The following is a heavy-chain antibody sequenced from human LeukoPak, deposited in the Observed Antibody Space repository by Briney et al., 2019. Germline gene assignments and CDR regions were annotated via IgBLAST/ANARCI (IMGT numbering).Heavy chain of an antibody. J-gene: IGHJ2*01. D-gene: IGHD3-22*01. CDR1: GYRLNELS. Sequence: GASVKVSCKVSGYRLNELSIHWVRQGPGQGLEWMGIINPSDGGASYAQKFQGRLTMSRDTSTSTLYMELSSLRSEDTAIYYCARKAPHDSSGWYFDLWGRGTLVTVSS. V-gene: IGHV1-46*02. CDR3: ARKAPHDSSGWYFDL. CDR2: INPSDGGA.